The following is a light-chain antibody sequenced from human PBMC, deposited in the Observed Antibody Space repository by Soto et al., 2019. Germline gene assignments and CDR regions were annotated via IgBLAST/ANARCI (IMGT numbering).Light chain of an antibody. CDR3: QQSYSTPYT. V-gene: IGKV1-39*01. J-gene: IGKJ2*01. CDR1: QSISAW. Sequence: DIQMTQSPSTLSASVGDSVSINCRASQSISAWLAWYQQKPGKAPKLLIYAASSLQSGVPSRFSGSGSGTDFTLPISSLQPEDFATYYCQQSYSTPYTFGQGTKLEIK. CDR2: AAS.